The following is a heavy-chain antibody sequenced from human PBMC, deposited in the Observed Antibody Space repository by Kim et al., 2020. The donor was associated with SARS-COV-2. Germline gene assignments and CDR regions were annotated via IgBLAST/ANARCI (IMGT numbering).Heavy chain of an antibody. Sequence: GGSLRLSCAASGFTFSRYAMHWVRQAPGKGLEWVAVISYGGSNKYYADSVKGRFTISRDNSKSTLFLQMHSLTTEDTAVYNCARGWDRGDFPSAFDIWGRGTLVTVSS. CDR2: ISYGGSNK. CDR1: GFTFSRYA. CDR3: ARGWDRGDFPSAFDI. D-gene: IGHD4-17*01. V-gene: IGHV3-30-3*01. J-gene: IGHJ3*02.